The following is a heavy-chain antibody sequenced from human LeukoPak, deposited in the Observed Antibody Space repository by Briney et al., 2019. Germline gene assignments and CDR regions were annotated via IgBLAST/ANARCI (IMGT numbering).Heavy chain of an antibody. V-gene: IGHV4-34*01. J-gene: IGHJ5*02. CDR3: ARGTYSSSRRRWFDP. CDR1: GGSFSGYY. D-gene: IGHD6-13*01. CDR2: INHSGST. Sequence: SETLSLTCAVYGGSFSGYYWSWIRQPPGEGLEWIGEINHSGSTNYNPSLKSRVTISVDTSKNQFSLKLSSVTAADTAVYYCARGTYSSSRRRWFDPWGQGTLVTVSS.